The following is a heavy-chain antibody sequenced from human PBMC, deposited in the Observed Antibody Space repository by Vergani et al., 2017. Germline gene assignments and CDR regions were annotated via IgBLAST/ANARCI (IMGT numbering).Heavy chain of an antibody. Sequence: QVQLQESGPGLVKPSETLSLTCTVSGGSISSYYWSWIRQPPGKGLEWIGYIYYSGSTNYNPSLKSRVTISVDTSKNQFSLKLSSVTAADTAVYYCARDLRLPRFLEWFTSTYGMDVWGQGTTVTVSS. CDR1: GGSISSYY. V-gene: IGHV4-59*01. J-gene: IGHJ6*02. D-gene: IGHD3-3*01. CDR2: IYYSGST. CDR3: ARDLRLPRFLEWFTSTYGMDV.